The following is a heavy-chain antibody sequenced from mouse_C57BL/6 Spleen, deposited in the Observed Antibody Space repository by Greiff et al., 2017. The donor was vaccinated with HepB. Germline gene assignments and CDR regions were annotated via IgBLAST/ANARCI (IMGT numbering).Heavy chain of an antibody. Sequence: QVQLQQSGAELVKPGASVKMSCKASGYTFTSYWITWVKQRPGQGLEWIGDIYPGSGSTNYNEKFKSKATLTVDTSSSTAYMQLSSLTSEDSAVYYCARNWDHYAMDYWGQGTSVTVSS. CDR3: ARNWDHYAMDY. D-gene: IGHD4-1*01. V-gene: IGHV1-55*01. CDR1: GYTFTSYW. J-gene: IGHJ4*01. CDR2: IYPGSGST.